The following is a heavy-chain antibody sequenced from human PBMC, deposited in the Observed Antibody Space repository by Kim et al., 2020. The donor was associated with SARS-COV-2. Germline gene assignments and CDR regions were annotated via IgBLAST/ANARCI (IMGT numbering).Heavy chain of an antibody. Sequence: SETLSLTCTVSGGSISSSSYYWGWIRQPPGKGLEWIGSIYYSGSTYYNPSLKSRVTISVDTSKNQFSLKLSSVTAADTAVYYCARHFRGIAVAGTMNWFDPWGQGTLVTVSS. CDR1: GGSISSSSYY. CDR2: IYYSGST. V-gene: IGHV4-39*01. J-gene: IGHJ5*02. CDR3: ARHFRGIAVAGTMNWFDP. D-gene: IGHD6-19*01.